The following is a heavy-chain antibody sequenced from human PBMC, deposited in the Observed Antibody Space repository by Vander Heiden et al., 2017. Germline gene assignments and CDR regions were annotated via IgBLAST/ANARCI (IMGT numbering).Heavy chain of an antibody. CDR3: TRPYGADHYFDY. Sequence: EVQLVEPGGGLVKPGGSLRLSCTASELIFRSAWMSWVGQAPGKGLEWVGRIKSKADGGTTDYAAPVKDRFTIFRDDSKNTLYLQMNSLKTDDTAFYYCTRPYGADHYFDYWGQGALVTVSS. CDR2: IKSKADGGTT. V-gene: IGHV3-15*01. J-gene: IGHJ4*02. D-gene: IGHD3-10*01. CDR1: ELIFRSAW.